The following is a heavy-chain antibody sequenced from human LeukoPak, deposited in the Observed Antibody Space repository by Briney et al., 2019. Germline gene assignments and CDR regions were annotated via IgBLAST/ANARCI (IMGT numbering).Heavy chain of an antibody. V-gene: IGHV1-69*02. Sequence: SVKVSCKASGGTFSSYTISWVRQAPGQGLEWMGRIIPILGIANYAQKFQGRVTITADKSTSTAYVELSSLRSEDTAVYYCARGTISLPNYYMDVWGKGTTVTVSS. D-gene: IGHD3-3*01. CDR2: IIPILGIA. J-gene: IGHJ6*03. CDR1: GGTFSSYT. CDR3: ARGTISLPNYYMDV.